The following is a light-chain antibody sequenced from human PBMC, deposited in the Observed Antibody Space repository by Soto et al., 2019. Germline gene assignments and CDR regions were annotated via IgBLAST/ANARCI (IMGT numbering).Light chain of an antibody. J-gene: IGKJ4*01. CDR2: GAS. CDR3: QQYGSSPT. V-gene: IGKV3-20*01. Sequence: EIVLKQSPGTLSLSPGERATLSCRASQSISSSYLGWYQQKPGRGPRLLIYGASSRATGIPDRFSGSGSGTDFTLRISRLEPEDSAVYYCQQYGSSPTFGGGTKVDI. CDR1: QSISSSY.